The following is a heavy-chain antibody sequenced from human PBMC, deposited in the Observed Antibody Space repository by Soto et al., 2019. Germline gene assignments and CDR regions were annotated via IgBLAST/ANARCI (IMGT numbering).Heavy chain of an antibody. CDR2: ISAYNGNT. V-gene: IGHV1-18*01. J-gene: IGHJ3*02. Sequence: GASVKVSCKASGYTFTSYAMHWVRQAPGQRLEWMGWISAYNGNTNYAQKLQGRVTMTTDTSTSTAYMELRSLRSDDTAVYYCASRDPAHIVVVPAANDAFDIWGQGTMVTVSS. CDR3: ASRDPAHIVVVPAANDAFDI. CDR1: GYTFTSYA. D-gene: IGHD2-2*01.